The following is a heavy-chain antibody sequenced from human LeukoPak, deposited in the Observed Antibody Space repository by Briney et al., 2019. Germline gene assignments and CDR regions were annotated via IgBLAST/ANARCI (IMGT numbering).Heavy chain of an antibody. D-gene: IGHD5-12*01. CDR3: AGGGGYSGYDYFDV. J-gene: IGHJ4*02. V-gene: IGHV1-69*01. Sequence: GASVKVSCKASGFTFSTSSITCVRQAPGQGLEWMGAIIPVLGTPNYARKLRRRVTMTADESSCTPYVEVRSLTSEETAVFYCAGGGGYSGYDYFDVWGQGTLITVSS. CDR1: GFTFSTSS. CDR2: IIPVLGTP.